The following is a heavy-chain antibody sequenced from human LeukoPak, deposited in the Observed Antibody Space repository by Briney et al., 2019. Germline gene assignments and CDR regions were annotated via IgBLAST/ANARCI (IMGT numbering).Heavy chain of an antibody. J-gene: IGHJ6*04. Sequence: GASVKVSCKASGGTFSSYAISWVRQAPGQGLEWMGGIIPIFGTANYAQKFQGRVTITTDESTSTAYMELSSLRSEDTAVYYYAFKLGYCSGGSCSLDVWGKGTAVTVSS. CDR3: AFKLGYCSGGSCSLDV. CDR1: GGTFSSYA. D-gene: IGHD2-15*01. V-gene: IGHV1-69*05. CDR2: IIPIFGTA.